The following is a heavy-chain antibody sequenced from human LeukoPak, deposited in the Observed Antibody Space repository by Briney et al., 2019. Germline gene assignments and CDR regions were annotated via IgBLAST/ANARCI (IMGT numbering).Heavy chain of an antibody. Sequence: PGGSLRLSCTASGFSFSGHWMHWARHLPGKGLVWVSRISPTGSTTSYADSVKGRFTVSRDNAKNTLYLQVSNLRAEDTAVYYCARGPNSNWSGLDFWGQGTLLTVSS. J-gene: IGHJ4*02. CDR1: GFSFSGHW. V-gene: IGHV3-74*01. D-gene: IGHD6-6*01. CDR2: ISPTGSTT. CDR3: ARGPNSNWSGLDF.